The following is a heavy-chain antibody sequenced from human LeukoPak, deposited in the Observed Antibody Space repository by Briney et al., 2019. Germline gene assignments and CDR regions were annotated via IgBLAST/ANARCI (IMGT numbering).Heavy chain of an antibody. CDR2: IIPIFGTA. V-gene: IGHV1-69*05. CDR3: ATLDYSGTNPNS. J-gene: IGHJ5*02. Sequence: SVKVSCKASGGTFSSYAISWVRQAPGQGLEWMGRIIPIFGTANYAQKFQGRVTITTDESTSTAYMELSSLRSEDTAVYYCATLDYSGTNPNSWGLGTLVTVSS. D-gene: IGHD1-26*01. CDR1: GGTFSSYA.